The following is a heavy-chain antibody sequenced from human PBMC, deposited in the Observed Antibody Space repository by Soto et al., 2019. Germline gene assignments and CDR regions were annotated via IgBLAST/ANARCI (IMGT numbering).Heavy chain of an antibody. Sequence: PWRSLRLSCLASVFTFSDYSVSWFRQAPGKGLEWLSSISSSSTFTHYADSVKGRFTISRDNAKNSLYLQMNSLRAEDTAVYYCAAPYSTGHRLLGYWGQGTLVTVSS. V-gene: IGHV3-21*01. J-gene: IGHJ4*02. CDR1: VFTFSDYS. CDR2: ISSSSTFT. CDR3: AAPYSTGHRLLGY. D-gene: IGHD6-19*01.